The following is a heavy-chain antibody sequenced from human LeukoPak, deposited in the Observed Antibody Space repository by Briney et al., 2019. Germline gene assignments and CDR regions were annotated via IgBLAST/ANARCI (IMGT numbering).Heavy chain of an antibody. D-gene: IGHD1-7*01. CDR1: GYSISSGYY. V-gene: IGHV4-38-2*02. Sequence: PSETLSLTCTVSGYSISSGYYWGWIRQPPGKGLEWIGSIYYSGSTYYNPSLKSRVTISVDTSKNQFSLKLSSVTAADTAVYYCARGSTTNFVYWGQGTLVTVSS. CDR3: ARGSTTNFVY. J-gene: IGHJ4*02. CDR2: IYYSGST.